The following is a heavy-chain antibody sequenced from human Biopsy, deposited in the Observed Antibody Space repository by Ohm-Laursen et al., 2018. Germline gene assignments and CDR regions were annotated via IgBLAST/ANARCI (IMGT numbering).Heavy chain of an antibody. D-gene: IGHD6-19*01. CDR2: ISNSGNT. Sequence: TLSLTCTVSGDSINSSYWSWIRQPPGKGLEWIGFISNSGNTNYNPSLKSRVTISVDTSKNQISLKVTSVTAADTAVYYCAKHGSGWTGDDALHIWGQGTMVTVSS. CDR3: AKHGSGWTGDDALHI. V-gene: IGHV4-59*08. CDR1: GDSINSSY. J-gene: IGHJ3*02.